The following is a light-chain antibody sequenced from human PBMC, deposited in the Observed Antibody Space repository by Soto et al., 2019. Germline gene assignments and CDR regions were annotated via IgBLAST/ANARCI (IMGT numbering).Light chain of an antibody. Sequence: QPVLTQPPSASGSPGQSVTISCTGTSSDVGGYNYVSWYQQHPGKAPKLMIYEDSKRPSGVPDRFSGSKSGNTASLTVSGLQAEDEADYYCSSYAGSNNLFGGGTKLTVL. CDR3: SSYAGSNNL. V-gene: IGLV2-8*01. CDR2: EDS. J-gene: IGLJ3*02. CDR1: SSDVGGYNY.